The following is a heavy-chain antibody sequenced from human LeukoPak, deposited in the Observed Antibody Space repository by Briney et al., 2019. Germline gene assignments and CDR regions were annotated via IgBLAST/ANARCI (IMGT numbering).Heavy chain of an antibody. Sequence: PGGSLRLSCAASGFPFSSYSMNWVRQAPGEGLEWVSYIRSSRTTSYADSVKGRFTISRDNAKNSLYLQMNSLRAEDTAVYYCARDLEGSGSFYRPSYDYWGQGTLVTVSS. V-gene: IGHV3-48*01. J-gene: IGHJ4*02. CDR1: GFPFSSYS. D-gene: IGHD3-10*01. CDR2: IRSSRTT. CDR3: ARDLEGSGSFYRPSYDY.